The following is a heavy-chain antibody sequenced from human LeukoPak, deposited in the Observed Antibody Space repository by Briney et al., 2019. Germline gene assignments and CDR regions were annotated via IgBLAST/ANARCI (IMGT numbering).Heavy chain of an antibody. CDR3: AKRSDYGGDWNYFDC. CDR2: LNGDGDYT. CDR1: GFTFSSYW. D-gene: IGHD4-23*01. Sequence: GGSLRLSCAVSGFTFSSYWMYWVRQAPEKGLVWVSRLNGDGDYTNYEDSVRGRFTISRDNSKSTLYLQMKSLSAEDTAVYYCAKRSDYGGDWNYFDCWGQGTLVTVSS. V-gene: IGHV3-74*01. J-gene: IGHJ4*02.